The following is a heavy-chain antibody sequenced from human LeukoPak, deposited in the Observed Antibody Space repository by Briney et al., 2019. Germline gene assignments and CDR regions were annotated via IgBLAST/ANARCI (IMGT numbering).Heavy chain of an antibody. CDR1: GGTFSSYT. CDR3: AHRFTHDYVWGSSLDY. CDR2: IIPILGIA. Sequence: GSSVKVSCKASGGTFSSYTISWVRQAPGQGLEWMGRIIPILGIANYAQKFQDRVTITADKSTSTAYMELSSLRSEDTAVYYCAHRFTHDYVWGSSLDYWGQGTLVTVSS. J-gene: IGHJ4*02. V-gene: IGHV1-69*02. D-gene: IGHD3-16*01.